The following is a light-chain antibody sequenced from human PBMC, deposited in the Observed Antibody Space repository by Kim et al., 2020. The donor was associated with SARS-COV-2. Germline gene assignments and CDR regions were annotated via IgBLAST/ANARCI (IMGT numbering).Light chain of an antibody. CDR3: QVWDSSSYHVV. CDR2: YDS. V-gene: IGLV3-21*04. Sequence: SYELTQPPSVSVAPGKTARITCGGNNIGSKSVHWYQQKPGQAPVLVIYYDSDRPSGIPERFSGSNSGNTATLTVSRVEAGDEADYYCQVWDSSSYHVVFGGGTQLTGL. CDR1: NIGSKS. J-gene: IGLJ2*01.